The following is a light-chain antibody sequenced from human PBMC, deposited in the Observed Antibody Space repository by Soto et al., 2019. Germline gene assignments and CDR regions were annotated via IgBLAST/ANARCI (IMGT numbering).Light chain of an antibody. J-gene: IGKJ5*01. CDR1: ERIYRAD. V-gene: IGKV3D-20*02. CDR2: DAY. Sequence: EVVLTQSSGTLSLSLGERATHSFRPSERIYRADLGWYQQNPGQAPRLLIYDAYNRDTGIPDRFSGSGSGTDLTLAINRLEPDDFAVYYCQQRNDWPISFGQGTRLRL. CDR3: QQRNDWPIS.